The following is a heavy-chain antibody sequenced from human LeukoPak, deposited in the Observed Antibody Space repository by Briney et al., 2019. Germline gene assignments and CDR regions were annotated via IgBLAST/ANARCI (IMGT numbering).Heavy chain of an antibody. CDR2: IYYSGST. J-gene: IGHJ5*02. D-gene: IGHD6-25*01. CDR1: GGSISSGGYS. CDR3: ARSYSSDDWFDP. V-gene: IGHV4-61*08. Sequence: SETLSLTCAVSGGSISSGGYSWSWIRQPPGKGLEWIGYIYYSGSTNYNPSLKSRVTISVDTSKNQFSLKLSSVTAADTAVYYCARSYSSDDWFDPWGQGTLVTVSS.